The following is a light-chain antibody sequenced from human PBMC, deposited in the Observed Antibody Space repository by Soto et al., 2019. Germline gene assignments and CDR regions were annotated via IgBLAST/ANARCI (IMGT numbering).Light chain of an antibody. Sequence: EIVLTQYPGTLSSSPGERATLSCRASQSVSSSYLAWYQQKPGQAPRLLIYGASSRATGIPDRFSGSGSGTDFTLTISRLEPEDFAVYYCQQYVSSPLTFGGGTKVEIK. J-gene: IGKJ4*01. CDR3: QQYVSSPLT. V-gene: IGKV3-20*01. CDR1: QSVSSSY. CDR2: GAS.